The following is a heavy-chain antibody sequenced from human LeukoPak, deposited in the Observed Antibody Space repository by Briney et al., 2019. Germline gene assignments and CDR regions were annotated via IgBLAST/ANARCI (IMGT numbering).Heavy chain of an antibody. J-gene: IGHJ4*02. CDR2: ISSSGSTI. Sequence: PGGSLRLSCAASGFTFSDYYISWIRQAPGKGLEWVSYISSSGSTIYYADSVKGRFTISRDNAKNSLYLQMNSLRAEDTAVYYCARDEQWLVHIDYWGQGTLVTVSS. D-gene: IGHD6-19*01. CDR3: ARDEQWLVHIDY. V-gene: IGHV3-11*01. CDR1: GFTFSDYY.